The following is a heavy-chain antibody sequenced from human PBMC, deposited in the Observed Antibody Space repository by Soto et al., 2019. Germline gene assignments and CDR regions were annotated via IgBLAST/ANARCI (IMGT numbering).Heavy chain of an antibody. D-gene: IGHD6-6*01. V-gene: IGHV4-34*01. J-gene: IGHJ5*02. CDR1: GGSFSGDY. Sequence: SETLSLTYAVYGGSFSGDYWSWIRQPPGKGLEWIGEINHSGSTNYNPSLKSRVTISVDTSKNQFSLKLSSVTAEDTAVYYCARGSCAFAAARYHSWGQGTLVTVSS. CDR2: INHSGST. CDR3: ARGSCAFAAARYHS.